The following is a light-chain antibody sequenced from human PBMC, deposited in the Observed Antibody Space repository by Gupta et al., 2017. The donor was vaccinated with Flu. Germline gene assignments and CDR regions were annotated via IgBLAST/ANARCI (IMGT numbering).Light chain of an antibody. CDR3: SAWDSSRSAWV. Sequence: QAGLTQPPSVSKGLRQTATLTCTGNSNNVGHQGAAWLQQHQGHPPKLLSYRDNNRPSGLSERFSASRSGNTASLTITGLQTEDEADYYCSAWDSSRSAWVFGGGTKLTVL. V-gene: IGLV10-54*04. CDR1: SNNVGHQG. J-gene: IGLJ3*02. CDR2: RDN.